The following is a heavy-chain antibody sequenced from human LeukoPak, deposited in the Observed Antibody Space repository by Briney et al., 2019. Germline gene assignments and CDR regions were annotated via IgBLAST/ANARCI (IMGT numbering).Heavy chain of an antibody. J-gene: IGHJ6*03. CDR2: VSVYNGNT. Sequence: ASVKVSCKASGYTFTSYAMNWVRQAPGQGLEWMGWVSVYNGNTNYAQKLQGRVTMTTDTSTSTAYMELRSLRSDDTAVYYCARLGISGYSGYEPHYYMDVWGKGTTVTISS. CDR1: GYTFTSYA. D-gene: IGHD5-12*01. V-gene: IGHV1-18*01. CDR3: ARLGISGYSGYEPHYYMDV.